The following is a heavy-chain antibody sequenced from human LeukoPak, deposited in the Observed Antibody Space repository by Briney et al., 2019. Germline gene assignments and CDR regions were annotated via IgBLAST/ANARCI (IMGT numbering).Heavy chain of an antibody. D-gene: IGHD4/OR15-4a*01. J-gene: IGHJ6*02. V-gene: IGHV1-69*04. Sequence: ASVKVFCKASGGTFSSYAISWVRQAPGQGLEWMGRILPIFGIANYAQKFQGRVTITADKSTSTAYMELSSLRSEDTAVYYCAREVRANYGDYYYGMDVWGQGTTVTVSS. CDR1: GGTFSSYA. CDR2: ILPIFGIA. CDR3: AREVRANYGDYYYGMDV.